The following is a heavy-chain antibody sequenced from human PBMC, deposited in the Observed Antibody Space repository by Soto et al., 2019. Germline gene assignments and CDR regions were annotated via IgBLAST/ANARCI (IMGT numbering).Heavy chain of an antibody. J-gene: IGHJ4*02. V-gene: IGHV3-23*01. Sequence: EVQLLESGGGLVQPGESLRLSCAASGFTFSIYAMMRVRQPPGKGQEWVAGMTGSGGDIRYADSVKGRFTISKDNSKNTLYLQMNSLRAEDTAMYYCAKDAVYGDGLWLAANWGQGTLVTVSS. CDR3: AKDAVYGDGLWLAAN. CDR1: GFTFSIYA. D-gene: IGHD2-21*02. CDR2: MTGSGGDI.